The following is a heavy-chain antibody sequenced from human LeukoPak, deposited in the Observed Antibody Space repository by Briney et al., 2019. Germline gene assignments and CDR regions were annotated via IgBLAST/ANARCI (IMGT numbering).Heavy chain of an antibody. CDR1: GFTFDDYA. CDR2: ISGDGGST. CDR3: AKEGEEMATIVDYYGMDV. V-gene: IGHV3-43*02. D-gene: IGHD5-24*01. J-gene: IGHJ6*02. Sequence: GGSLRLSCAASGFTFDDYAMHWVRRAPGKGLEWVSLISGDGGSTYYADSVKGRFTISRDNSKNSLYLQMNSLRTEDTALYYCAKEGEEMATIVDYYGMDVWGQGTTVTVSS.